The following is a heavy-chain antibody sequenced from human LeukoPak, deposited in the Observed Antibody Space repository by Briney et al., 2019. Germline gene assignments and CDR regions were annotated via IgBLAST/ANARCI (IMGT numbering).Heavy chain of an antibody. CDR3: ARDHRYAFDN. Sequence: GGSLRLSCAASGFTFSDYSMNWVRQAPGKGLEWISYVGISSGNTKYADSVKGRFTISGDSAKNSVFLQMNNLRVEDTAVYYCARDHRYAFDNWGQGTLVTVTS. CDR2: VGISSGNT. J-gene: IGHJ4*02. D-gene: IGHD5-12*01. V-gene: IGHV3-48*04. CDR1: GFTFSDYS.